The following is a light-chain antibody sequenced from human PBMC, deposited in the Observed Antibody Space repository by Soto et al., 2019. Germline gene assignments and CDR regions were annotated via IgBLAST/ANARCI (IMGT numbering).Light chain of an antibody. CDR1: QSVYSSC. V-gene: IGKV3-20*01. CDR3: QQYGGSPDRDQWT. Sequence: EIVLTQSPDTLSLSPGEIATLSCRASQSVYSSCLAWYQQKPGQAPRLLMYGSSNRATGIQDRFSGSGSGTVFTLTISRLEPEDFAVDYCQQYGGSPDRDQWTFGQGTKVEIK. J-gene: IGKJ1*01. CDR2: GSS.